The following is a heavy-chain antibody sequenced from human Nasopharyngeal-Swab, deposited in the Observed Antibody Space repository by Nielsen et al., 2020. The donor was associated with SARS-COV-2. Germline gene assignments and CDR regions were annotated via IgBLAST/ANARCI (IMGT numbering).Heavy chain of an antibody. V-gene: IGHV3-30*04. D-gene: IGHD4-17*01. Sequence: GGSLRLSCAASGFTFSSYAMHWVRHAPGKGLEWVAVISYDGSNKYYADSVKGRFTISRDNSKNTLYLQMNSLRAEDTAVYYCAGGQGTVTTYYYYGMDVWGQGTTVTVSS. CDR1: GFTFSSYA. J-gene: IGHJ6*02. CDR3: AGGQGTVTTYYYYGMDV. CDR2: ISYDGSNK.